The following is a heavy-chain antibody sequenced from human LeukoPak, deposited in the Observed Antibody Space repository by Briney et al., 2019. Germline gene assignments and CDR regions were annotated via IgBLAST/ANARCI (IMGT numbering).Heavy chain of an antibody. V-gene: IGHV1-69*06. D-gene: IGHD3-10*01. CDR1: GGTFSNYA. CDR2: IIPIFGTA. Sequence: SVKVSCKASGGTFSNYAISWVRQAPGQGLEWMGGIIPIFGTANYAQKFRGRATITADKSTRTAYMELSSLRSEDTAVYYCARDNDSGDPPHFDYWGQGTLVTVSS. J-gene: IGHJ4*02. CDR3: ARDNDSGDPPHFDY.